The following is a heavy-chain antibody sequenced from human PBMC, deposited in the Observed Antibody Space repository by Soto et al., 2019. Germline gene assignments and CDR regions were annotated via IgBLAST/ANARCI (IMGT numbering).Heavy chain of an antibody. V-gene: IGHV3-23*01. D-gene: IGHD6-13*01. CDR2: ISGRGDST. CDR1: GFTFSSYA. Sequence: GGSLRLCCAASGFTFSSYAMSWVRQAPGKGLEWVSGISGRGDSTCYADSVKGRFIISRDNAKNTLYLQMHSLRAEDTAVYYCAREEVASAGTKWFDPWGQGTLVTVSS. CDR3: AREEVASAGTKWFDP. J-gene: IGHJ5*02.